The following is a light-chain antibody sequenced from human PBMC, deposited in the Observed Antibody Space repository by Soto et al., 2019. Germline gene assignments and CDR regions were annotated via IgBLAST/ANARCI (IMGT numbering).Light chain of an antibody. J-gene: IGKJ4*01. CDR1: QSVSSTY. CDR3: QQYSSSPPLT. Sequence: IVLTQSPATLSLSPGERATLSCXASQSVSSTYFAWYQQKPGQSPRLLIYGASSRATGIPDRFSGSGSGTDFTLTISRLEPEDFAVYYCQQYSSSPPLTFGGGTKVDIK. V-gene: IGKV3-20*01. CDR2: GAS.